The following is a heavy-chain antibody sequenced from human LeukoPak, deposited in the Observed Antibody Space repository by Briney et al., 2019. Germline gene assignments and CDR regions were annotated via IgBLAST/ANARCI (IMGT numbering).Heavy chain of an antibody. J-gene: IGHJ4*02. V-gene: IGHV3-30*04. D-gene: IGHD1-26*01. CDR1: GFTFSSYA. CDR3: VSLAGNHYH. Sequence: PGRSLRLSCAASGFTFSSYALHWVRQAPGKGLEWVAIISFDGSTKYYADSVKGRFTTSRDNSKNTLYLEMNSLRAEDTAVYYCVSLAGNHYHWGQGTLVTVSS. CDR2: ISFDGSTK.